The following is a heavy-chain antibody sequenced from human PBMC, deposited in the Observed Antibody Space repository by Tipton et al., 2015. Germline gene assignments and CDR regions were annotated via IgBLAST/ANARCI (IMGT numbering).Heavy chain of an antibody. CDR2: LYYGGST. V-gene: IGHV4-39*02. D-gene: IGHD6-19*01. CDR1: GASISSSSYF. J-gene: IGHJ6*02. CDR3: AREGQWRYYYYYGMDV. Sequence: LRLSCTVSGASISSSSYFWGWIRQSPGKGLEWIGSLYYGGSTYYNPSLTSRVTISVDTSKNQFSLKLRSVTAADTAVYYCAREGQWRYYYYYGMDVWGQGTTVTVSS.